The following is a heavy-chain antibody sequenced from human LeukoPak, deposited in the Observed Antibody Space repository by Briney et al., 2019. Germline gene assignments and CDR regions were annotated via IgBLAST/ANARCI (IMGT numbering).Heavy chain of an antibody. D-gene: IGHD2-2*01. J-gene: IGHJ4*02. CDR3: ARGSSSDSLAGRVFDY. Sequence: SETLSLTCTVSGGSISSSSYYWGWIRQPPGKGLEWIGSIYYSGSTYYNPSLKSRVTISVDTSKNQFSLNLSSVTAADTAVYYCARGSSSDSLAGRVFDYWGQGTLVTVSS. CDR1: GGSISSSSYY. CDR2: IYYSGST. V-gene: IGHV4-39*07.